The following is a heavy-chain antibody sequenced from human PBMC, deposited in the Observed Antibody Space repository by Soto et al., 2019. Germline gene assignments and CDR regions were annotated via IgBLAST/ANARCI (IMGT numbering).Heavy chain of an antibody. CDR2: INSDGSST. D-gene: IGHD3-10*01. Sequence: EVQLVESGGGLVQPGGSLRLSCAASGFTFSSYWMHWVRQAPGKGLVWVSRINSDGSSTTYADSVKGRFTISRDNAKNTLYLQMNSLRAEDTAVYYCARDLAAYYGSGSHEARGQGTLVTVSS. CDR3: ARDLAAYYGSGSHEA. CDR1: GFTFSSYW. V-gene: IGHV3-74*01. J-gene: IGHJ4*02.